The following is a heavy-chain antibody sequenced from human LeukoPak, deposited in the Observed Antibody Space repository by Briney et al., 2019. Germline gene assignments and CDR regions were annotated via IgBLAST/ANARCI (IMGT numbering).Heavy chain of an antibody. CDR1: GYSFTSYN. Sequence: GASVKISCKTSGYSFTSYNLHWVRQAPGQRLEWMGWINPNSGGTNYAQKFQGRVTMTRDTSISTAYMELSRLRSDDTAVYYCARDLTRKYGSGSYYDYWGQGTLVTVSS. CDR3: ARDLTRKYGSGSYYDY. D-gene: IGHD3-10*01. J-gene: IGHJ4*02. V-gene: IGHV1-2*02. CDR2: INPNSGGT.